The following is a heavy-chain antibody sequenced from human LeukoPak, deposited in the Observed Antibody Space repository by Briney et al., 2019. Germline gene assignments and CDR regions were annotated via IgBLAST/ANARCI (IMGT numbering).Heavy chain of an antibody. D-gene: IGHD5-12*01. CDR2: ISSSSSTI. V-gene: IGHV3-48*04. CDR3: ARGGYSRDY. CDR1: GFTFSSYS. J-gene: IGHJ4*02. Sequence: GGSLRLSCAASGFTFSSYSMNWVRQAPGKGLEWVSYISSSSSTIYYADSVKGRFTISRDNAKNSLYLQMNSLRAEDTAVYYCARGGYSRDYWGQETLVTVSS.